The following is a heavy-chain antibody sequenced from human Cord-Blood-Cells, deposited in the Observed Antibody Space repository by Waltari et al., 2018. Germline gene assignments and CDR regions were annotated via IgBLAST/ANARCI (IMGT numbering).Heavy chain of an antibody. Sequence: QVQLQQWGAALLKPSETLSLTCAVYGGSFSGYYFSWIRQPPGTGREWIGEINHSGSTNYNPSLKRRVTISVDTSKNQFSLKLSSVTAADTAVYYCARGVSGSYYNDYWGQGTLVTVSS. V-gene: IGHV4-34*01. CDR3: ARGVSGSYYNDY. CDR2: INHSGST. D-gene: IGHD1-26*01. CDR1: GGSFSGYY. J-gene: IGHJ4*02.